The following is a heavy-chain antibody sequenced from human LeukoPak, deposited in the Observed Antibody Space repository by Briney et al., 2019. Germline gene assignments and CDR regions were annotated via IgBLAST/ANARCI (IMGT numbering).Heavy chain of an antibody. Sequence: SETLSLTCTVSGGSISSYYWSWIRQPPGKGLEWIGYIYYSGSTNYNPSLKSRVTISVDTSKNQFSLKLSSVTAAETAVYYCARDHYFWADEGNYYYMDVWGKGTTVTVSS. V-gene: IGHV4-59*01. CDR1: GGSISSYY. CDR3: ARDHYFWADEGNYYYMDV. J-gene: IGHJ6*03. D-gene: IGHD3-3*01. CDR2: IYYSGST.